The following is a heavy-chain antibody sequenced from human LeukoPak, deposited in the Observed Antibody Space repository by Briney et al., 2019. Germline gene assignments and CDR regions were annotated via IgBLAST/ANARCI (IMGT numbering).Heavy chain of an antibody. CDR1: GYTFTGYY. CDR3: ARDWRGYYYYLNV. V-gene: IGHV1-2*02. CDR2: INPNSGDT. J-gene: IGHJ6*03. Sequence: EASVKVSCKASGYTFTGYYMHWVRQAPGQGLEWMGWINPNSGDTDYAQKFQDRVTMTRDTSIGTAYMELSRLTYDDKAVYYCARDWRGYYYYLNVWGQGTTVTISS.